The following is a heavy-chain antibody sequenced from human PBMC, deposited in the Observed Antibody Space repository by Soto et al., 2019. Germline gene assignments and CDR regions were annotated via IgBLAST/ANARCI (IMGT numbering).Heavy chain of an antibody. Sequence: PGGSLRLSCAASGFTFSNAWMNWVRQAPGKGLEWVGRIKSKTGGGTTDYAAPVKGRFTISRDDSKNTLYLQMNSLKTEDTAVYYCTTYFWRGYWGQGTLVTVSS. D-gene: IGHD3-3*01. V-gene: IGHV3-15*07. CDR2: IKSKTGGGTT. CDR1: GFTFSNAW. J-gene: IGHJ4*02. CDR3: TTYFWRGY.